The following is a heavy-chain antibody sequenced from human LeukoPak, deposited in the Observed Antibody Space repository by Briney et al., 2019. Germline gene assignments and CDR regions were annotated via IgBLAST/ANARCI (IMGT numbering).Heavy chain of an antibody. J-gene: IGHJ4*02. Sequence: SETLSLTCTVSGGFISSYYGSWIRQPAGKGLEWIGRIYTSGSTNYNPSLKSRVTMSVDTSKNQFSLKLSSVTAADTAVYYCARGPPAAIWYYFDYWGQGTLVTVSS. CDR1: GGFISSYY. V-gene: IGHV4-4*07. D-gene: IGHD2-2*01. CDR2: IYTSGST. CDR3: ARGPPAAIWYYFDY.